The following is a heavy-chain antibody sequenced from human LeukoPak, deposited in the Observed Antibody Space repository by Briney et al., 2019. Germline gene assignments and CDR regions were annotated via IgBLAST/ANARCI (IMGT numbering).Heavy chain of an antibody. CDR3: ARLSNYGILTGNSWFDS. CDR1: GDSITSYY. D-gene: IGHD3-9*01. V-gene: IGHV4-59*08. CDR2: IYYSGST. J-gene: IGHJ5*01. Sequence: SETLSLTCTVSGDSITSYYWTWIWQPPGKALEWIGYIYYSGSTTYSSSLKSRVTISLDKSKTQFFLKLSSVAAADTAVYYCARLSNYGILTGNSWFDSWGQGTLVTVSS.